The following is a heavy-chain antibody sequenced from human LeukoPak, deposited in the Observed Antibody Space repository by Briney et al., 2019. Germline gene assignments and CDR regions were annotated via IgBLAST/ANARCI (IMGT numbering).Heavy chain of an antibody. D-gene: IGHD2-2*01. V-gene: IGHV1-8*01. Sequence: GASVKVSCKASGYTFTGYDINWVRQATGQGLEWMGWMNPNSGNTGYAQKFQGRVTMTRNTSISTAYMELSSLRSEDTAVYYCATYRIPAAMRSYYYYYGMDVWGQGTTVTVSS. J-gene: IGHJ6*02. CDR1: GYTFTGYD. CDR2: MNPNSGNT. CDR3: ATYRIPAAMRSYYYYYGMDV.